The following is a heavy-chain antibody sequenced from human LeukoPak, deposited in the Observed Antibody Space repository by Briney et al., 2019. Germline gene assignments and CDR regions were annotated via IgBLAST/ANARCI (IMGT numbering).Heavy chain of an antibody. J-gene: IGHJ6*03. Sequence: GGSLRLSCAASGFTLSSYAMSWVRQAPGKGLEWVSAISDTGNTYHADSVKGRFTISRDSSKNTLFLQMNRLRPEDAAVYYCAKVYGGYISHYYMDVWGKGTTVTVSS. CDR3: AKVYGGYISHYYMDV. D-gene: IGHD5-12*01. CDR1: GFTLSSYA. CDR2: ISDTGNT. V-gene: IGHV3-23*01.